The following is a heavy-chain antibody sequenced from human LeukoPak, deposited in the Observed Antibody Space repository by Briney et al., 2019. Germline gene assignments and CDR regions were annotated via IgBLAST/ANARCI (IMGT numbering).Heavy chain of an antibody. J-gene: IGHJ4*02. CDR1: GFTFSSYA. CDR3: ATRELLWGFDY. V-gene: IGHV3-23*01. D-gene: IGHD1-26*01. Sequence: GSLRLSCAASGFTFSSYAMSWVRQAPGKGLEWVSVISGSGGSTYYADSVKGRFTISRDNSKNTLYLQMNSLRAEDTAVYYCATRELLWGFDYWGQGTLVTVSS. CDR2: ISGSGGST.